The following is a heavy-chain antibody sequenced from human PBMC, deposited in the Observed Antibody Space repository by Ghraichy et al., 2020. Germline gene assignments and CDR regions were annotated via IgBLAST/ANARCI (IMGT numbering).Heavy chain of an antibody. CDR2: IYYSGST. V-gene: IGHV4-30-4*01. CDR3: ARDGVTMVRGVMLGSWFDP. J-gene: IGHJ5*02. Sequence: TLSLTCTVSGGSISSGDYYWSWIRQPPGKGLEWIGYIYYSGSTYYNPSLKSRVTISVDTSKNQFSLKLSSVTAADTAVYYCARDGVTMVRGVMLGSWFDPWGQGTLVTVSS. CDR1: GGSISSGDYY. D-gene: IGHD3-10*01.